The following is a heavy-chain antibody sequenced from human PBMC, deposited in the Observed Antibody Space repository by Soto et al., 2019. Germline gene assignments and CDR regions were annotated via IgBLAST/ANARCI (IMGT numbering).Heavy chain of an antibody. J-gene: IGHJ6*02. CDR1: GYTLTELS. D-gene: IGHD5-12*01. CDR2: FDPEDGET. Sequence: GASVKGSCKVSGYTLTELSMHWVRQAPGKGLEWMGGFDPEDGETIYAQKFQGRVTMTEDTSTDTAYMELSSLRSEDTAVYYCATDLFFRVGYNPYYYYYGMDVWGQGTTVTVSS. CDR3: ATDLFFRVGYNPYYYYYGMDV. V-gene: IGHV1-24*01.